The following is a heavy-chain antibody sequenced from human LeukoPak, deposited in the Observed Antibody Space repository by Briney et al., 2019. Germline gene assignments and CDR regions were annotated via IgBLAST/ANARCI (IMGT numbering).Heavy chain of an antibody. CDR2: ISGRSDII. D-gene: IGHD6-13*01. CDR3: APHGAAAGY. CDR1: GFTFSTYS. J-gene: IGHJ4*02. Sequence: PGGSLGLSCAASGFTFSTYSMTWVRQAPGKGLEWVSAISGRSDIIFYADSVKGRFTISRDNSKNTLFLQMNTLRAEGTAVYYCAPHGAAAGYWGQGTLVTVSS. V-gene: IGHV3-23*01.